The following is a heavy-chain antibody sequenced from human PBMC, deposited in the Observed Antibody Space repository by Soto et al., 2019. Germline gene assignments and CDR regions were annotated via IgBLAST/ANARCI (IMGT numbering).Heavy chain of an antibody. CDR1: GYSFTSNW. J-gene: IGHJ6*02. CDR3: ARDSYYDILTGYYSGMDV. V-gene: IGHV5-51*01. CDR2: IYPGDSET. Sequence: PGESLKISCNVSGYSFTSNWSGWVSQMPGKGLEWMGIIYPGDSETRYSPSFQGQVTISADKSISTAYLQWSSLKASDTAMYYCARDSYYDILTGYYSGMDVWGQGTTVTVS. D-gene: IGHD3-9*01.